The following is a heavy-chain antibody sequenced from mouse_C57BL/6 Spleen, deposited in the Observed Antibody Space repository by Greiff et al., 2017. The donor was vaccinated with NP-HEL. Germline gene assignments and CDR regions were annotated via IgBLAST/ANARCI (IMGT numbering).Heavy chain of an antibody. J-gene: IGHJ4*01. V-gene: IGHV1-53*01. CDR1: GYTLTSYW. CDR3: ARGSFLAYYAMDY. Sequence: QVQLQLPGTELVKPGASVKLSCKASGYTLTSYWMHWVKQRPGQGLEWIGNINPSNGGTNYNEKFKGKATLTADTSSSTAYMQLSSLTSEDSAVYYCARGSFLAYYAMDYWGQGTSVTVSS. CDR2: INPSNGGT. D-gene: IGHD1-2*01.